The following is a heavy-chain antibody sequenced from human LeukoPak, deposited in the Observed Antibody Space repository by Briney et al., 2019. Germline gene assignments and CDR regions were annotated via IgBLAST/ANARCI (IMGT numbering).Heavy chain of an antibody. CDR2: IRYDGSNK. J-gene: IGHJ6*02. D-gene: IGHD4-17*01. V-gene: IGHV3-30*02. Sequence: GRSLRLSCAASGFTVSSNYMSWVRQAPGKGLEWVAFIRYDGSNKYYADSVKGRFTISRDNSKNTLYLQMNSLRAEDTAVYYCAKVGYGDERLYYYGMDVWGQGTTVTVSS. CDR3: AKVGYGDERLYYYGMDV. CDR1: GFTVSSNY.